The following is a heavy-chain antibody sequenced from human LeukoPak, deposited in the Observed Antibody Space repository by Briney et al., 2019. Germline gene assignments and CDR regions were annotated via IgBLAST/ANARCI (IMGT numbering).Heavy chain of an antibody. CDR2: IYTSGST. J-gene: IGHJ4*02. CDR3: AGIRVGAHDY. D-gene: IGHD1-26*01. Sequence: PSETLSLTCTVSGGSISSGSYYWSWIRQPAGKGLEWIGRIYTSGSTNYNPSLKSRVTISVDTSKNQFSLKLSSVTAADTAVYYCAGIRVGAHDYWGQGTLVTVSS. V-gene: IGHV4-61*02. CDR1: GGSISSGSYY.